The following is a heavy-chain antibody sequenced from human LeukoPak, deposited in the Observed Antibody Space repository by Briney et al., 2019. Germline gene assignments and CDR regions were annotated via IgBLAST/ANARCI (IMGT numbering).Heavy chain of an antibody. D-gene: IGHD6-19*01. CDR2: IYYSGST. J-gene: IGHJ3*02. CDR1: GGSISSYY. Sequence: SETLSLTCTVSGGSISSYYWSWIRQPPGKGLEWSGYIYYSGSTNYNPSLKSRVTISVDTSKNQFSLKLSSVTAADTAVYYCARRIAVAGYNDAFDIWGQGTMVTVSS. CDR3: ARRIAVAGYNDAFDI. V-gene: IGHV4-59*08.